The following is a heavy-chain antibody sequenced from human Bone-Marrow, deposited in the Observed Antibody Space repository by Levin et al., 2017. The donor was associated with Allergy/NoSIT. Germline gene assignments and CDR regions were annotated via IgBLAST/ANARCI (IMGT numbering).Heavy chain of an antibody. D-gene: IGHD6-13*01. CDR2: ISWEGGST. J-gene: IGHJ4*02. CDR1: GFNVDEYS. Sequence: PGGSLRLSCAASGFNVDEYSMHWVRQVPGKGLEWVSLISWEGGSTFYADSVKGRFTISRDTSKNSLYLQMNSLRIDDTAFYYCAKDVFRGSSGSSYFDYWGQGALVSVSS. CDR3: AKDVFRGSSGSSYFDY. V-gene: IGHV3-43*01.